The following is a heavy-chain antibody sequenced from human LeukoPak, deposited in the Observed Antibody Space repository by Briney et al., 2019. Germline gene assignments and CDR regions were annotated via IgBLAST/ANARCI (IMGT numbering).Heavy chain of an antibody. Sequence: GESLKISCKGPGYSFTSYWIGWVRQMPGKGLEWMGIIYPGDSDTRYSPSFQGQVTISADKSISTAYLQWSSLKASDTAMYYCARTNYYGSGSYNAFDIWGQGTMVTVSS. CDR1: GYSFTSYW. J-gene: IGHJ3*02. V-gene: IGHV5-51*01. CDR3: ARTNYYGSGSYNAFDI. CDR2: IYPGDSDT. D-gene: IGHD3-10*01.